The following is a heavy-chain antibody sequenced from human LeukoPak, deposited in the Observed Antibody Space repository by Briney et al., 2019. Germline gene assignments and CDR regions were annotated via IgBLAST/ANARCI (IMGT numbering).Heavy chain of an antibody. V-gene: IGHV1-69*04. J-gene: IGHJ5*02. D-gene: IGHD2-2*01. CDR2: IIPILGIA. CDR1: GGTFSSYA. Sequence: ASVKVSCKASGGTFSSYAISWVRQAPGQGLEWMGRIIPILGIANYVQKVQGRVTMTTDTSTSTAYMELRSLRSDDTAVYYCARGPRGDVVVPDASTFDPWGQGTLVTVSS. CDR3: ARGPRGDVVVPDASTFDP.